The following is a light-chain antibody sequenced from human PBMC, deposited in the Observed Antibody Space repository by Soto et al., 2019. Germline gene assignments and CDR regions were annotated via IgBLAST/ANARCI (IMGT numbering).Light chain of an antibody. CDR2: DGS. CDR3: QQYNNWPPYT. J-gene: IGKJ2*01. Sequence: EIVLTQSPGTLSLSPGERATLSCRASQSVSSSYLAWYQQKPGLAPRLLIYDGSSRASGIPDRFSGSGSGTDFTLTIGRLEPEAFAVYYCQQYNNWPPYTFGQGTRVDIK. CDR1: QSVSSSY. V-gene: IGKV3D-20*01.